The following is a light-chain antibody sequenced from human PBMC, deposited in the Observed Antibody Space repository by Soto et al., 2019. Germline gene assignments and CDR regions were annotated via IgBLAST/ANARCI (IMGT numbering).Light chain of an antibody. J-gene: IGKJ1*01. CDR1: QSVSSN. Sequence: EIMMTQSPGTLSASPGERATLSCRASQSVSSNLAWYQQKPGQAPRLLIYAVSTRAPGIPARFSGSGSGTEFPLTISSLQSEDFEVYYCQQYNKWPLTFGQGTNVELK. CDR2: AVS. V-gene: IGKV3-15*01. CDR3: QQYNKWPLT.